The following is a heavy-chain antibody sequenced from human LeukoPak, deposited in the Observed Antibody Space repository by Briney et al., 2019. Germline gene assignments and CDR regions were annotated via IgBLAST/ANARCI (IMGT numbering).Heavy chain of an antibody. V-gene: IGHV4-59*01. CDR1: GGSISSYY. CDR3: SRAGPYYYYDIDV. J-gene: IGHJ6*02. Sequence: PSETLSLTCTASGGSISSYYWSWIRQPPGKGLEWVGYIYYSGSTNYNPSLKSRVTISVDTSKTQFSLKLRSETAADTAVYDCSRAGPYYYYDIDVWGQGTTVTVSS. CDR2: IYYSGST.